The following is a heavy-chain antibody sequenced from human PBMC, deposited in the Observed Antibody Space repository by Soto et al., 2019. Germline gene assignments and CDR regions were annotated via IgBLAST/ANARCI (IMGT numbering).Heavy chain of an antibody. J-gene: IGHJ3*02. CDR1: GYTFTSYD. V-gene: IGHV1-8*01. CDR2: MNPNSGNT. D-gene: IGHD3-16*02. CDR3: ARKHLGELSSPPDAFDI. Sequence: QVQLVQSGAEVKKPGASVKVSCKASGYTFTSYDINWVRQATGQGPEWMGWMNPNSGNTGYAQKFQGEVTMTRNTSIRTAYMELSSLRSEDTAVYYCARKHLGELSSPPDAFDIWGQGTMVTVSS.